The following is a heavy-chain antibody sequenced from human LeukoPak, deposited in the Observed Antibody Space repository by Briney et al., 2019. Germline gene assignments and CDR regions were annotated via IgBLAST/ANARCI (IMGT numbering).Heavy chain of an antibody. D-gene: IGHD6-6*01. CDR1: GGTFRSYA. CDR2: IIPIFGTA. V-gene: IGHV1-69*06. J-gene: IGHJ4*02. CDR3: ARDPPGRPYSSSSYG. Sequence: SVKVSCKASGGTFRSYAISWLRQAPGQGLEWMGGIIPIFGTANYAQKFQGRVTITADKSTSTAYMELSSLRSEDTAVYYCARDPPGRPYSSSSYGWGQGTLVTVSS.